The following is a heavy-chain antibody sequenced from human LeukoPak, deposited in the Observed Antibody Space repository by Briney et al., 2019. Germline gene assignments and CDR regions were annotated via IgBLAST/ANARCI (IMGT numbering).Heavy chain of an antibody. Sequence: GGYLRLYCAASGFTFCSYWMIWVRQAPGKGLEWVANIKQDGRDKYYVDSVKGRFTISRDNAKNSLYLQMNSLRAEDTTVYYCARRLRRYFDWPPYYFDYWGQGTLVTVSS. CDR2: IKQDGRDK. J-gene: IGHJ4*02. V-gene: IGHV3-7*01. CDR1: GFTFCSYW. CDR3: ARRLRRYFDWPPYYFDY. D-gene: IGHD3-9*01.